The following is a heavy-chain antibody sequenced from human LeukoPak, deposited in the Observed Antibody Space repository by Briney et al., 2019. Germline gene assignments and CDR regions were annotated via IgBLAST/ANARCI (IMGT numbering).Heavy chain of an antibody. CDR3: AKDLPVAYFDY. CDR1: GFTFNSYG. Sequence: GGSLRLSCAASGFTFNSYGMHWVRQAPGKGLEWVAFIRSDGSTKYYADSVKGRFTISRDNSKNTLYLQMNSLRAEDTAVYYCAKDLPVAYFDYWGQGTVVTVSS. V-gene: IGHV3-30*02. J-gene: IGHJ4*02. CDR2: IRSDGSTK.